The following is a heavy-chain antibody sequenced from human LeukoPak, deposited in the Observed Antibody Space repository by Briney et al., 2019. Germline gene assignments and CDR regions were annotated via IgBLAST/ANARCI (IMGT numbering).Heavy chain of an antibody. CDR3: ARVITHFNWFDP. J-gene: IGHJ5*02. CDR1: GGTFSSYD. D-gene: IGHD1-20*01. Sequence: ASVKVSCKASGGTFSSYDINWVRQATGQGLEWMGWMNPNSGNTGYAQKFQGRVTITRNTSISTAYMELSSLRSEDTAVYYCARVITHFNWFDPWGQGTLVTVSS. V-gene: IGHV1-8*03. CDR2: MNPNSGNT.